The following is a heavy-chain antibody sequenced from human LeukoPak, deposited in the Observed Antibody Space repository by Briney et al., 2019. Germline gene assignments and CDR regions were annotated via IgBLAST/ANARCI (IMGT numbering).Heavy chain of an antibody. CDR2: ISDTGGRA. D-gene: IGHD2-15*01. CDR1: GFTFSSYA. CDR3: AFCAGGSCYSRSTSYYGMDV. V-gene: IGHV3-23*01. J-gene: IGHJ6*02. Sequence: GGSLRLSCAAAGFTFSSYAMTWVRQAPGKGLEGVSSISDTGGRAYYADSVKGRFTISRDNSKSTLYLQMHSLRAEDTAIYYCAFCAGGSCYSRSTSYYGMDVWGQGTLVTVSS.